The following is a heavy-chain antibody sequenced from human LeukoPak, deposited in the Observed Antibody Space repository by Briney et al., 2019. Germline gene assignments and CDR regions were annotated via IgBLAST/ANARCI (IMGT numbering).Heavy chain of an antibody. J-gene: IGHJ4*02. D-gene: IGHD3-10*01. CDR3: AREIGITMVRGGSIEFDY. V-gene: IGHV1-2*02. Sequence: GASVKVSCKASGYTFTGYYMHWVRQAPGQGLEWMGWINPNSGGTNYAQKFQGRVTMTRDTSISTAYMELSRLRSDDTAVYYCAREIGITMVRGGSIEFDYWGQGTLVTVSP. CDR1: GYTFTGYY. CDR2: INPNSGGT.